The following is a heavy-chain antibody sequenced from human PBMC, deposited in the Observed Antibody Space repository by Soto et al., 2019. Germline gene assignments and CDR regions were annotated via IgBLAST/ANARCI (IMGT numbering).Heavy chain of an antibody. CDR1: GYTFTSYY. CDR3: ATPPYSGYERALDY. V-gene: IGHV1-24*01. J-gene: IGHJ4*02. CDR2: FDPEDGET. D-gene: IGHD5-12*01. Sequence: GASVKVSCKASGYTFTSYYMHWVRQAPGKGLEWMGGFDPEDGETIYAQKFQGRVTMTEDTSTDTAYMELSSLRSEDTAVYYCATPPYSGYERALDYWGQGTQVTVSS.